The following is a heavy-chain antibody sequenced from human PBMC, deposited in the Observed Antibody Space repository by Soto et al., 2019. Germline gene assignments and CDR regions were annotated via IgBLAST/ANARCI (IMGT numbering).Heavy chain of an antibody. D-gene: IGHD1-26*01. V-gene: IGHV1-18*01. J-gene: IGHJ4*02. CDR3: ARGVGASYYFDY. CDR1: GYTFTSYG. Sequence: QVQLVQPGAEVKKPGASVKVSCKASGYTFTSYGISWVRQAPGQGLEWMGWISAYNGNTNYAQMLQGXVXXXTXXSTSTAYMELRSLRSDDTAVYYCARGVGASYYFDYWGQGTLVTVSS. CDR2: ISAYNGNT.